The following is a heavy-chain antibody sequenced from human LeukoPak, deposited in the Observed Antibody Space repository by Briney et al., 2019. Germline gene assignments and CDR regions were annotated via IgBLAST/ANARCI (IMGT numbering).Heavy chain of an antibody. D-gene: IGHD3-3*01. J-gene: IGHJ4*02. CDR3: TRGSGYYGY. Sequence: GGSLRLSCAASGFTFSGSAMHWVRQASGKGLEWVGRIRSKANSYATAYAASVKGRFTISRDDSKNTAYLQMNSLKTEDKAVYYCTRGSGYYGYWGQGTLVTVSS. CDR2: IRSKANSYAT. CDR1: GFTFSGSA. V-gene: IGHV3-73*01.